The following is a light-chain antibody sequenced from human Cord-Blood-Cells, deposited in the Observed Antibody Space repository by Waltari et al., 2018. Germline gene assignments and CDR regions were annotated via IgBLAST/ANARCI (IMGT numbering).Light chain of an antibody. CDR3: QQYNSYS. Sequence: DIQMTQSPSPLSASVGDRVTNTCRASQSISSWVAWYQQKPGKAPKLLIYKASSLESGVPSRFSGSGSGTEFTLTISSLQPDDFATYYCQQYNSYSFGQGTKLEIK. J-gene: IGKJ2*03. V-gene: IGKV1-5*03. CDR1: QSISSW. CDR2: KAS.